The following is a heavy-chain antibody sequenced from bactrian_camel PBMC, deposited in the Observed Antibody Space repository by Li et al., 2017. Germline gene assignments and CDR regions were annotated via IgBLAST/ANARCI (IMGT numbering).Heavy chain of an antibody. CDR2: IYSGGGST. Sequence: VQLVESGGGSVQAGGSLRLSCAASTGTFRSACMGWFRQAPGKEREGVATIYSGGGSTYYADSVKGRFTISQDNAKNTVYLQMNSLKPEDTAMYYCAADPAVWRCAVGIVSKVGYKYWGRGTQVTVS. CDR1: TGTFRSAC. CDR3: AADPAVWRCAVGIVSKVGYKY. V-gene: IGHV3S40*01. J-gene: IGHJ4*01. D-gene: IGHD1*01.